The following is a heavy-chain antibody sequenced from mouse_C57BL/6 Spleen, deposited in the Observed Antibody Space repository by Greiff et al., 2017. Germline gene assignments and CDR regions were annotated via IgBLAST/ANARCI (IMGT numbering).Heavy chain of an antibody. CDR1: GFTFSSYG. CDR2: ISSGGSYT. Sequence: EVKVVESGGDLVKPGGSLKLSCAASGFTFSSYGMSWVRQTPDKRLEWVATISSGGSYTYYPDSVKGRFTISRDNAKNTLYLQMSSLKSEDTAMYYCARRGSYWYFDVWGTGTTVTVSS. CDR3: ARRGSYWYFDV. J-gene: IGHJ1*03. V-gene: IGHV5-6*01.